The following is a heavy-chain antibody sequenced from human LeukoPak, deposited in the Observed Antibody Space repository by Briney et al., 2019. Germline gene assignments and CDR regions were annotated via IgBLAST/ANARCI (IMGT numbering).Heavy chain of an antibody. CDR1: GFTFKDYG. CDR2: INWKGCSS. CDR3: VRASYSSRYYYEEVFDY. V-gene: IGHV3-20*04. J-gene: IGHJ4*02. D-gene: IGHD3-22*01. Sequence: PGGSLTLSCATSGFTFKDYGMSWVRHSPGKGLECVSDINWKGCSSYYAGSVKGRFTISRDNARSSLFLQMNSLRVEDTAVFYCVRASYSSRYYYEEVFDYWGRGTLVTVSP.